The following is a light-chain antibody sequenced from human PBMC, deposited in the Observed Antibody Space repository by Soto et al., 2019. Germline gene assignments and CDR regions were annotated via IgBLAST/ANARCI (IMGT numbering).Light chain of an antibody. CDR1: QSVSSN. CDR3: QQYNDWPRT. Sequence: EIVMTQSPATLSVSPGERATLSCRASQSVSSNLAWHQQKPGQAPRLLIYDTSTRATGIPARFSGSGSGTEFTLTISSLQSEDFEVYYCQQYNDWPRTFGQGTKVEIK. V-gene: IGKV3-15*01. J-gene: IGKJ1*01. CDR2: DTS.